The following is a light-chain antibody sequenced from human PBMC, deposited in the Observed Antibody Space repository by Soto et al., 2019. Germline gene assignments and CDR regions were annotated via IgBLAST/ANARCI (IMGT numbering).Light chain of an antibody. CDR2: WAY. V-gene: IGKV4-1*01. Sequence: DIVMTQSPDSLAVSLGERATINCKSSQRVLYSSNNKNYLAWYQQKPGQPHKLLIYWAYTRESGVHDRFSGSGSGTKFTLTIRSLQSEDFAVYYCKHYNNWLWTFGQGTKVDIK. J-gene: IGKJ1*01. CDR1: QRVLYSSNNKNY. CDR3: KHYNNWLWT.